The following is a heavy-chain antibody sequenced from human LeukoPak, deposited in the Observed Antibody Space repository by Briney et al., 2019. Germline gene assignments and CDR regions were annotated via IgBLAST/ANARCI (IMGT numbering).Heavy chain of an antibody. Sequence: SETLSLTCAVYGGSFSGYYWSWIRQPPGKGLEWIGEINHSGSTNYNPSLKSRVTISVDTSKNQFSLKLSSVTAADTAVYYCARDVVVVPAAIDWYYYYYYYMDVWAKGPRSPSP. CDR2: INHSGST. CDR1: GGSFSGYY. CDR3: ARDVVVVPAAIDWYYYYYYYMDV. V-gene: IGHV4-34*01. D-gene: IGHD2-2*01. J-gene: IGHJ6*03.